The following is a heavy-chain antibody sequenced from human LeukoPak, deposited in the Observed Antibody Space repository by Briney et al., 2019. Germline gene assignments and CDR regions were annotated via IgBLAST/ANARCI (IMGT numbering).Heavy chain of an antibody. Sequence: GGSLRLSCAASGFTFSSYGMHWVRQAPGKGLEWVAVISYDGSNKYYADSVKGRFTISRDNSKNTLYLQMNSLRAEDMAVYYCAKDRSIVGARTARDAYWGQGTLVTVSS. CDR1: GFTFSSYG. CDR2: ISYDGSNK. D-gene: IGHD1-26*01. J-gene: IGHJ4*02. V-gene: IGHV3-30*18. CDR3: AKDRSIVGARTARDAY.